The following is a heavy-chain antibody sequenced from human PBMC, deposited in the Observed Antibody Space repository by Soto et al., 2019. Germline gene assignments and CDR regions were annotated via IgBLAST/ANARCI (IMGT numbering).Heavy chain of an antibody. CDR1: GGSISSYY. Sequence: SETLSLTCTVSGGSISSYYWSWIRQPPGKGLEWIGYIYYSGSTNYNPSLKSRVTISVDTSKNQFSLKLSSVTAADTAVYYCARDYYDSSGYDFAPFWGQGTMDTVS. D-gene: IGHD3-22*01. CDR2: IYYSGST. J-gene: IGHJ3*01. CDR3: ARDYYDSSGYDFAPF. V-gene: IGHV4-59*12.